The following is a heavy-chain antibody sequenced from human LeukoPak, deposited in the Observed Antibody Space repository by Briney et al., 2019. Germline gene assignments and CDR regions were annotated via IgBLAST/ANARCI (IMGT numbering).Heavy chain of an antibody. J-gene: IGHJ1*01. D-gene: IGHD6-19*01. V-gene: IGHV3-7*01. CDR3: ALNRGSGWYFHY. CDR2: IKQDGSNK. Sequence: PGGSLRLSCAASGFTFSSYWMSWVRQAPGKGLEWVANIKQDGSNKYYVDSVKGRFTISRDNSKNTLYLQMNSLRAEDTAVYYCALNRGSGWYFHYWGQGTLVTVSS. CDR1: GFTFSSYW.